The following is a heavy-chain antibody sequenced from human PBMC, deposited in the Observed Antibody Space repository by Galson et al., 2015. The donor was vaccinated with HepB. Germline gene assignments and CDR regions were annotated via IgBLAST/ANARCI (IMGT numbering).Heavy chain of an antibody. J-gene: IGHJ4*02. CDR1: GDSVSSKSAT. CDR2: TYYRSKWYN. D-gene: IGHD3-10*01. V-gene: IGHV6-1*01. Sequence: CAISGDSVSSKSATWNWVRQSPSRGLEWLGRTYYRSKWYNDYAVSMKSRITISPDTSKNQFSLQLNSVTPEDTAVYYCAGGLSGALKYWGQGTLVTVSS. CDR3: AGGLSGALKY.